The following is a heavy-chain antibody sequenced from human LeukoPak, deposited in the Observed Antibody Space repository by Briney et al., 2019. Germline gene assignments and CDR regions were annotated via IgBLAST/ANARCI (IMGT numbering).Heavy chain of an antibody. CDR1: GYSFTSYW. D-gene: IGHD2-21*02. Sequence: TGESLKISCKGSGYSFTSYWIGWVRQMPGKGLEWMGIIYPGDSNARYSPSFQGQVTISADKSISTAYLQWTSLKASDTAIYYCARQPLVRDCGGDCEFDYWGQGTRVSVSS. J-gene: IGHJ4*02. CDR2: IYPGDSNA. CDR3: ARQPLVRDCGGDCEFDY. V-gene: IGHV5-51*01.